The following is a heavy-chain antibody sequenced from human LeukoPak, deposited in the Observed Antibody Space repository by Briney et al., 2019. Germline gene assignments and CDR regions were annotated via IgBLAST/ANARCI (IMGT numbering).Heavy chain of an antibody. CDR3: ALARGPFRTGNFDY. CDR1: GGSISSYY. D-gene: IGHD7-27*01. J-gene: IGHJ4*02. V-gene: IGHV4-59*01. CDR2: IYYSGST. Sequence: SETLSLTCTVSGGSISSYYWSWIRQPPGKGLEWIGYIYYSGSTNYNPSLKSRVTISVDTSKNQSSLKLSSVTAADTAVYYCALARGPFRTGNFDYWGQGTLVTVSS.